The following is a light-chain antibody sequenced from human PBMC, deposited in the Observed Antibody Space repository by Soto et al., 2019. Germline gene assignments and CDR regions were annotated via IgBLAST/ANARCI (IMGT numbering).Light chain of an antibody. CDR3: QQFGRSPPSWT. Sequence: ETVLTQSPGTLSLSPGERATLSCRASQSVSSNYLAWYQQKPGQAPRLLIYGASTRATGIPDRFSGSGSGTDFTLTISRLEHADFAVYYCQQFGRSPPSWTFGQGNNVDIK. CDR1: QSVSSNY. V-gene: IGKV3-20*01. CDR2: GAS. J-gene: IGKJ1*01.